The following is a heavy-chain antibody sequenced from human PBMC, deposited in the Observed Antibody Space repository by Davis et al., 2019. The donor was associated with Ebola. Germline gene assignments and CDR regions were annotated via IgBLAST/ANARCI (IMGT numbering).Heavy chain of an antibody. J-gene: IGHJ4*02. D-gene: IGHD3-10*01. CDR2: IIPIFGTA. V-gene: IGHV1-69*13. Sequence: AASVKVSCKASGGTFSSYAISWVRQAPGQGLEWMGGIIPIFGTANYAQKFQGRVTITADESTSTAYMELSSLRSEDTAVYYCARGVDGFYGSGAYYYLDYWGQGTLVTVSS. CDR3: ARGVDGFYGSGAYYYLDY. CDR1: GGTFSSYA.